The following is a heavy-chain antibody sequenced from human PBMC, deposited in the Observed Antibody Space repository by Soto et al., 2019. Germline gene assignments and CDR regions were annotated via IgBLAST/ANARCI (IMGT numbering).Heavy chain of an antibody. CDR1: GFTFSSYA. CDR3: AKEGYYYDSSGYYRDPFDY. Sequence: PGGSLRLSCAASGFTFSSYAMSWVRQAPGKGLEWVSAISGSGGSTYYADSVKGRFTISRDNSKNTLYLQMNSLRAEDTAVYYCAKEGYYYDSSGYYRDPFDYWGQGTLVTVSS. D-gene: IGHD3-22*01. V-gene: IGHV3-23*01. CDR2: ISGSGGST. J-gene: IGHJ4*02.